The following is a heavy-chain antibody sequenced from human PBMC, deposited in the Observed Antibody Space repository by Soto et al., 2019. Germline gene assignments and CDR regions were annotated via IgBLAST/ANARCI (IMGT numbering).Heavy chain of an antibody. Sequence: SRAVSHTCADPGDRVSTGMAFWNWFRQPPARGLEWLGRTYYRSKSYNDYAVSVQSRITINPDTSKNQFSLQLSSVTPEDTAVYYCADVSDINEFDTSGLETLAPLSS. CDR3: ADVSDINEFDT. CDR1: GDRVSTGMAF. J-gene: IGHJ5*02. V-gene: IGHV6-1*01. D-gene: IGHD1-1*01. CDR2: TYYRSKSYN.